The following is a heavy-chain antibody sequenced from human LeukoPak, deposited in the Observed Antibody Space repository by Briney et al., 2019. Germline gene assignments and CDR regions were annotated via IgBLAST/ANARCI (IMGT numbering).Heavy chain of an antibody. J-gene: IGHJ4*02. CDR1: GFTFSNAW. CDR2: IRSKTDGGTT. Sequence: GGSLRLSCAASGFTFSNAWMNWVRQAPGKGLEWVGRIRSKTDGGTTDYAAPVKGRFTISRDDSKNTLYLQMNSLKTEDTAVYYCTTDGIRFLEWLSDWGQGTLVTVSS. CDR3: TTDGIRFLEWLSD. D-gene: IGHD3-3*01. V-gene: IGHV3-15*07.